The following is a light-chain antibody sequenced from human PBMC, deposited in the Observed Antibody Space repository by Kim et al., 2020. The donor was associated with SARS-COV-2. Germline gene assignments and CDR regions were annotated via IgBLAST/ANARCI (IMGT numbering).Light chain of an antibody. Sequence: VALGQTVRITCQGDSLRSYYATWYQQKPGQAPMLVIYDKNNRPSEIPDRFSGSSSGDTASLTITGAQAEDEADYYCNSRDSNNNVIFGGGTSLTVL. CDR2: DKN. V-gene: IGLV3-19*01. J-gene: IGLJ2*01. CDR3: NSRDSNNNVI. CDR1: SLRSYY.